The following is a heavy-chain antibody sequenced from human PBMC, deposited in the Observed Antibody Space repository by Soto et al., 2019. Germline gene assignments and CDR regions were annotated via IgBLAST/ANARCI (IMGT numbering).Heavy chain of an antibody. V-gene: IGHV4-31*03. D-gene: IGHD2-2*01. J-gene: IGHJ4*02. CDR2: TSNSGST. Sequence: QVQLQESGPGLVKPSQTLSLTCTVSGGSITSSGYYWSWIRQHPGEGLEWIGFTSNSGSTSYNPSLESRFTISVDASSNPFSLNLKSVTAADTAVYYCARGGGSTKVDYWGQGTLVTVSS. CDR3: ARGGGSTKVDY. CDR1: GGSITSSGYY.